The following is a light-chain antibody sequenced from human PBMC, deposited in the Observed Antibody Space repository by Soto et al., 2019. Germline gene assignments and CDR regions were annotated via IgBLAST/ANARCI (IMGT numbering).Light chain of an antibody. CDR1: SSDVGGYNY. Sequence: QSALTQPASVSGSPGQSITISCTGTSSDVGGYNYVSWYQHHPGKAPKLMIYDVSNRPSGVSNRFSGSKSGNTASLTISGVQAEDEDDYYCSSYTSSSTVVFGGGTKLTVL. CDR3: SSYTSSSTVV. J-gene: IGLJ2*01. V-gene: IGLV2-14*03. CDR2: DVS.